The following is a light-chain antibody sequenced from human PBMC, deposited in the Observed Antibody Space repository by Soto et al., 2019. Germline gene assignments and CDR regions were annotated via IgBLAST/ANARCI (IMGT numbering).Light chain of an antibody. CDR1: QSVSSSY. CDR3: QKYGYSPIT. J-gene: IGKJ5*01. CDR2: GES. V-gene: IGKV3-20*01. Sequence: EIVLTQSPGTLSLCPGERDTLSCRASQSVSSSYLAWYQQKPGQAPRLVIYGESSRATGIPDRFSGSGSGTDLSLPIRRLESEDFAVYYCQKYGYSPITCGQGTRLEIK.